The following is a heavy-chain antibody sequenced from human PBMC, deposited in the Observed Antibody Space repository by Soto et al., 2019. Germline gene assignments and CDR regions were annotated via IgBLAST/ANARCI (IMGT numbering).Heavy chain of an antibody. D-gene: IGHD4-4*01. J-gene: IGHJ6*03. Sequence: EVQLVESGGGLVQPGRSLRLSCAASGFTFDDYAMHWVRQAPGKGLEWVSGISWNSGSIGYADSVKGRFTISRDNAKNSLYLQMNSLRAEDTALYYCAKDTTVLLYYMDVWGKGTTVTVSS. V-gene: IGHV3-9*01. CDR2: ISWNSGSI. CDR1: GFTFDDYA. CDR3: AKDTTVLLYYMDV.